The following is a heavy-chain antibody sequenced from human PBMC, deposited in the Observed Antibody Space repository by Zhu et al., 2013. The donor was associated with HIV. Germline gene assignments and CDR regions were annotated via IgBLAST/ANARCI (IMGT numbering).Heavy chain of an antibody. CDR3: ARDLGAARAAGREFDP. J-gene: IGHJ5*02. CDR1: GYTFTSYY. D-gene: IGHD6-25*01. Sequence: QVQLVQSGAEVKKPGASVKVSCKASGYTFTSYYMHWVRQAPGQGLEWMGIINPSGGSTSYAQKFQGRVTMTRDTSTSTVYMELSSLRSEDTAVYYCARDLGAARAAGREFDPWGQGTLVTVSS. CDR2: INPSGGST. V-gene: IGHV1-46*01.